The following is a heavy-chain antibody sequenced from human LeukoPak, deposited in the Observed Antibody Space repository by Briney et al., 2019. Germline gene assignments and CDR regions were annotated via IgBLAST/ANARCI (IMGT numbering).Heavy chain of an antibody. Sequence: ASVKVSCKASGYTFASYDINWVRQATGQGLEWMGWMNPNSGNTGYAQKFQSRVTMTRNNSIRPAYMELSSLRSEDTAVYYCARGDLDGYPQGEIDYWGQGTLVTVSS. CDR2: MNPNSGNT. CDR1: GYTFASYD. J-gene: IGHJ4*02. D-gene: IGHD5-24*01. V-gene: IGHV1-8*01. CDR3: ARGDLDGYPQGEIDY.